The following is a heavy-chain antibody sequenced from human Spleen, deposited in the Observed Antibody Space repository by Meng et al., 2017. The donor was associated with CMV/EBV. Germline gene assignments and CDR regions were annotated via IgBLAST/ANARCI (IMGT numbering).Heavy chain of an antibody. CDR3: AHSRYCSSTSCYMGGFDY. CDR1: SLSNSGVG. D-gene: IGHD2-2*01. Sequence: SLSNSGVGVGWIRQPPGKALEWLALIYWNDDKRYSPSLKSRLTITKDTSKNQVVLTMTNMDPVDTATYYCAHSRYCSSTSCYMGGFDYWGQGTLVTVSS. J-gene: IGHJ4*02. CDR2: IYWNDDK. V-gene: IGHV2-5*01.